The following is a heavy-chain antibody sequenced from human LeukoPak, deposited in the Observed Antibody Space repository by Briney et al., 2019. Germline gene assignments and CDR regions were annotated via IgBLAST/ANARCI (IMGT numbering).Heavy chain of an antibody. V-gene: IGHV4-59*11. CDR3: ARDLVTVTKGFDI. D-gene: IGHD4-17*01. CDR1: DDSFSSHY. J-gene: IGHJ3*02. CDR2: ISYIGST. Sequence: PSETLSLTCAVSDDSFSSHYWTWIRQPPGKGLEWIGYISYIGSTNYNPSLKSRVTISIDTSKNQFSLRLRSVTAADTAVYYCARDLVTVTKGFDIWGQGTMVSASS.